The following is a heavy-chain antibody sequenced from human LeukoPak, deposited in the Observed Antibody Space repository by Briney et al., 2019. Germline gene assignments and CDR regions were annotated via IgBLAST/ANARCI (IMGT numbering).Heavy chain of an antibody. CDR2: ISSSGSTI. J-gene: IGHJ4*02. D-gene: IGHD5-18*01. V-gene: IGHV3-11*04. CDR3: ASLDTAMGAFDY. CDR1: GFTFSDYY. Sequence: GGTLRLSCAASGFTFSDYYMSWIRQAPGKGLEWVSYISSSGSTIYYADSVKGRFTISRDNAKNSLYLQMNSLRAEDTAVYYCASLDTAMGAFDYWGQGTLVTVSS.